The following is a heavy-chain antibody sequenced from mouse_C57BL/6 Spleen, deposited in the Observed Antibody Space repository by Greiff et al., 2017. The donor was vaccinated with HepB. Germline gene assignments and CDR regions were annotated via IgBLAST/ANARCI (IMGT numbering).Heavy chain of an antibody. D-gene: IGHD4-1*01. CDR1: GYTFTDYY. V-gene: IGHV1-19*01. CDR2: INPYNGGT. CDR3: ARGGLGLGY. J-gene: IGHJ2*01. Sequence: VQLKQSGPVLVKPGASVKMSCKASGYTFTDYYMNWVKQSHGKSLEWIGVINPYNGGTSYNQKFKGKATLTVDKSSSTAYMELNSLTSEDSAVYYCARGGLGLGYWGQGTTLTVSS.